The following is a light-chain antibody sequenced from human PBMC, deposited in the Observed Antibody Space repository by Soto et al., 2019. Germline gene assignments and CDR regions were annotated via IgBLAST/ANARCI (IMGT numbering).Light chain of an antibody. V-gene: IGKV1-39*01. CDR3: QQIYSAPLT. J-gene: IGKJ4*01. Sequence: DIPMTQSPSSLSASVGDRFTITCRSSQSITTYLNWYRQQPGKAPKLLIDAASSLQSGVPSRCSGSGSETEFTLSIISLQPEDFVTYFCQQIYSAPLTFGGGTKVDIK. CDR2: AAS. CDR1: QSITTY.